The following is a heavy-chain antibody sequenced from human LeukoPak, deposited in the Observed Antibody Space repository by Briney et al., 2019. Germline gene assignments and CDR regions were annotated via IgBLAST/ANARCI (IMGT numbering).Heavy chain of an antibody. Sequence: GGSLRLSCAGSGFTFSDYSMNWVRQAPGKGLEWVSSITSGSNYIYYADSVKGRFTISRDNAKNSLYLQMNSLRAEDTAVYYCARAGSYNWNDGGGWFDPWGQGTLVTVSS. J-gene: IGHJ5*02. CDR1: GFTFSDYS. CDR2: ITSGSNYI. CDR3: ARAGSYNWNDGGGWFDP. V-gene: IGHV3-21*01. D-gene: IGHD1-20*01.